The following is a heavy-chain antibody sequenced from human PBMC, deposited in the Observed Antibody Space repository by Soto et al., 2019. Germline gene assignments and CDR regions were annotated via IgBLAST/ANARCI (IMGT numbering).Heavy chain of an antibody. CDR1: GYSFAGYW. D-gene: IGHD3-22*01. CDR3: ARQIYDSDTGPNFQYYFDS. J-gene: IGHJ4*02. CDR2: IDPSDSQT. V-gene: IGHV5-10-1*01. Sequence: GESLKISCKGSGYSFAGYWITWVRQKPGKGLDWMGRIDPSDSQTYYSPSFRGHVTISVTKSITTVFLQWSSLRASDTAMYYCARQIYDSDTGPNFQYYFDSWGQGTPVTVSS.